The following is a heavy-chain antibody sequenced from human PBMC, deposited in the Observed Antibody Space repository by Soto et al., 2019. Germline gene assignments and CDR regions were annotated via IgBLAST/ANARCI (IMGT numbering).Heavy chain of an antibody. Sequence: QVQLVQSGPEVKKPGASVKVSCKASGYTFNTYGFSWVRQAPGQGLEWVGWIGTHNGDTTYAQKFQGRVTMTIDTSTTTSYMELRSLTSDDTAMYFCARDWRGAEGFDPWCQGTLVTVSS. V-gene: IGHV1-18*01. D-gene: IGHD3-3*01. CDR3: ARDWRGAEGFDP. J-gene: IGHJ5*02. CDR2: IGTHNGDT. CDR1: GYTFNTYG.